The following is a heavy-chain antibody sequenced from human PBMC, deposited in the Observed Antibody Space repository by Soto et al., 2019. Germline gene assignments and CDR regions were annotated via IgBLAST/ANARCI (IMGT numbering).Heavy chain of an antibody. CDR2: INHSGST. Sequence: SETLSLTCAVYGGSFSGYYWSWIRQPPGKGLEWIGEINHSGSTNYNPSLKSRVTISVDTSKNQFSLKLSSVTAADTAVYYCASSSGWSYYYYYYLAVWGKGTTVTVSS. D-gene: IGHD6-19*01. V-gene: IGHV4-34*01. J-gene: IGHJ6*03. CDR3: ASSSGWSYYYYYYLAV. CDR1: GGSFSGYY.